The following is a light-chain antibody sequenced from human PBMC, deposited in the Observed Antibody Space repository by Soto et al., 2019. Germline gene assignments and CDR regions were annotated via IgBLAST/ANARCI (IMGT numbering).Light chain of an antibody. CDR3: AAWDDRLNGPV. CDR1: SFNIGGNT. J-gene: IGLJ1*01. V-gene: IGLV1-44*01. CDR2: GNN. Sequence: QSVLTQPPSASGTPGQRVTISCSGSSFNIGGNTVNWYQQLPGTAPKLLIYGNNQRPSGVPDRFSGSKSATSASLAISGLQSEDEADYYCAAWDDRLNGPVFGTGTKLTVL.